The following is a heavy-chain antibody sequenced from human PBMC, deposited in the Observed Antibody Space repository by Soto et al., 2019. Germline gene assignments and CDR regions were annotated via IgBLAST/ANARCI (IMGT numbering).Heavy chain of an antibody. CDR2: MNPNSGNT. D-gene: IGHD3-10*01. CDR3: AGGGPYYYGLGSYAWFDP. CDR1: GYTFTSYD. Sequence: QVQLVQSGAEVKKPGASVKVSCKASGYTFTSYDINWVRQATGQGLEWMGWMNPNSGNTGYAQKCRGRVTTTRNTSISTAYKELGRLSSEYTAVYYCAGGGPYYYGLGSYAWFDPWGQGPLVTFSS. V-gene: IGHV1-8*01. J-gene: IGHJ5*02.